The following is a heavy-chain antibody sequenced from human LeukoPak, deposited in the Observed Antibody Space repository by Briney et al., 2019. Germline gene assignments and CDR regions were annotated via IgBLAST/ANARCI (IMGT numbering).Heavy chain of an antibody. V-gene: IGHV4-59*01. Sequence: PSETLSLTCTVCSGSIGSYYWNWIRQPPGKGLEWIGDIYYSGSTNYNPSLKSRVTISVDTSKNQFSLKLSSVTAADTAVYYCARGVRVVYYWGQGTLVTVSS. J-gene: IGHJ4*02. CDR2: IYYSGST. CDR3: ARGVRVVYY. D-gene: IGHD3-10*01. CDR1: SGSIGSYY.